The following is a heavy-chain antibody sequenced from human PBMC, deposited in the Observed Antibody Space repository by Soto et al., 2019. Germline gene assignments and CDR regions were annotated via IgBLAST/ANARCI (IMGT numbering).Heavy chain of an antibody. V-gene: IGHV4-34*01. CDR3: ARGLGKVLLWPRNLFDP. D-gene: IGHD3-10*01. CDR1: GGSFSGYY. Sequence: SETLSLTCAVYGGSFSGYYWSWIRQPPGKGLEWIGEINHSGSTNYNPSLKSRVTISVDTSKNQFSLKLSSVTAADTAVYYCARGLGKVLLWPRNLFDPWGQGTLVTVSS. CDR2: INHSGST. J-gene: IGHJ5*02.